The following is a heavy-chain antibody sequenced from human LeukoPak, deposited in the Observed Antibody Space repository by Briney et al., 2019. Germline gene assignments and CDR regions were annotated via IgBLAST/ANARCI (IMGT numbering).Heavy chain of an antibody. CDR2: IYYSGST. Sequence: SETLSLTCTVSGGSISSYYWSWIRQPPGKGLEWIGYIYYSGSTNYNPSLKSRVTISVDKSKNQFSLKLSSVTAADTAVYYCARASYSSGFYEYWGQGTLVTVSS. J-gene: IGHJ4*02. V-gene: IGHV4-59*12. CDR3: ARASYSSGFYEY. D-gene: IGHD3-22*01. CDR1: GGSISSYY.